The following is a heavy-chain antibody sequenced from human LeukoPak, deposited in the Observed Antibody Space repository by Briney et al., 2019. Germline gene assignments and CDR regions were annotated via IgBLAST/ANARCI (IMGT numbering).Heavy chain of an antibody. CDR3: ARGRGGHYYGSGTD. Sequence: SETLSLTCAVYGGSFSGYYWSWIRQPPGKGLEWIGEINHSGSTNYNPSLKSRVTISVDTSKNQFSLKLSSVTAADTAVYYCARGRGGHYYGSGTDWGQGTLVTVSP. J-gene: IGHJ4*02. D-gene: IGHD3-10*01. V-gene: IGHV4-34*01. CDR1: GGSFSGYY. CDR2: INHSGST.